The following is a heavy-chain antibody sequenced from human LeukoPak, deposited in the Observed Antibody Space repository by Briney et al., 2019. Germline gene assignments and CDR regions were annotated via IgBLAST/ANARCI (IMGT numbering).Heavy chain of an antibody. J-gene: IGHJ4*02. D-gene: IGHD2-15*01. Sequence: GASVKVSCKASGYTFTSYDINWVRQATGQGLEWMGGIIPIFGTANYAQKFQGRVTITADESTSTAYMELSSLRSEDTAVYYCARAEDCSGGSCSNTFDYWGQGTLVTVSS. V-gene: IGHV1-69*13. CDR2: IIPIFGTA. CDR1: GYTFTSYD. CDR3: ARAEDCSGGSCSNTFDY.